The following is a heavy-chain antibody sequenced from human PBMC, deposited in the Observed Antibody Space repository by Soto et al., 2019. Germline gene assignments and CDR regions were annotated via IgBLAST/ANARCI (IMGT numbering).Heavy chain of an antibody. Sequence: EVQLVESGGGLVQPGGSLRLSCAASGFTFSSYSMNWVRQAPGKGLEWVSYISSSSSTIYYADSVKGRFTISRDNAKNSLYXQMNSLRAXDTAVYYCARHPERIAEIGWFDPWGQGTLVTVSS. V-gene: IGHV3-48*01. CDR1: GFTFSSYS. D-gene: IGHD6-13*01. CDR2: ISSSSSTI. CDR3: ARHPERIAEIGWFDP. J-gene: IGHJ5*02.